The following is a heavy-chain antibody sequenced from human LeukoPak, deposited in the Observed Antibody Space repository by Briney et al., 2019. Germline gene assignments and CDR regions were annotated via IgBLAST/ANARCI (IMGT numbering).Heavy chain of an antibody. J-gene: IGHJ5*02. V-gene: IGHV4-59*01. Sequence: SETLSLTCTVSGGSIRSYYWSWIRQPSGKGLEWIGYNSNSGSTNYNPSLKSRVTISIDTSKNQFSLKLSSVTAADTAVYYCARGFGHGSGYYGSWGQGTLVTVSS. CDR1: GGSIRSYY. CDR2: NSNSGST. D-gene: IGHD6-19*01. CDR3: ARGFGHGSGYYGS.